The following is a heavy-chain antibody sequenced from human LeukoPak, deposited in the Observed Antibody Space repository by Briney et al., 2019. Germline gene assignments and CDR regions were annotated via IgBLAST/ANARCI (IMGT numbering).Heavy chain of an antibody. J-gene: IGHJ5*02. V-gene: IGHV1-2*02. D-gene: IGHD6-13*01. CDR3: ARPKRAAAAGTGNWFDP. CDR2: INPNSGGT. Sequence: ASVKVSCKASGYTFTGYYMHWVRQAPGQGLEWMGWINPNSGGTNYAQKFQGRVTMTRDTSISTAYMELRSLRSDDTAVYYCARPKRAAAAGTGNWFDPWGQGTLVTVSS. CDR1: GYTFTGYY.